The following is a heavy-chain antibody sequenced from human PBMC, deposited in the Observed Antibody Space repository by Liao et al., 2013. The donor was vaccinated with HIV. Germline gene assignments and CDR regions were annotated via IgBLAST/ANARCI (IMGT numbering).Heavy chain of an antibody. Sequence: QVQLQQWGAGVWKPSETLSLTCAVYGGSFSGYYWSWIRQPPREGAWSGLGKVNHIGTTNYSPSLKSRVTISVGTSNNQFSLNLTSVTAADTAVYYCARGPGHFDYWGPGTRVTVSS. CDR2: VNHIGTT. J-gene: IGHJ4*02. CDR3: ARGPGHFDY. CDR1: GGSFSGYY. D-gene: IGHD1-14*01. V-gene: IGHV4-34*01.